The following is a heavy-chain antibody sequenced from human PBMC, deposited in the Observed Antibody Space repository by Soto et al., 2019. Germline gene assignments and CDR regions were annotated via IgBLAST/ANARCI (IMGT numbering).Heavy chain of an antibody. Sequence: QVQLVQSGAEVKKPGSSVKVSCKASGGTFSSYAISWVRQAPGQGLEWMGGIIPIFGTANYAQKLQGRGTITEDESTSTAYAEVSSLRSEDAAVYYWSRAPPPPYQLRPSWFDPWGQGTLVTVSS. J-gene: IGHJ5*02. D-gene: IGHD2-2*01. CDR2: IIPIFGTA. CDR1: GGTFSSYA. CDR3: SRAPPPPYQLRPSWFDP. V-gene: IGHV1-69*01.